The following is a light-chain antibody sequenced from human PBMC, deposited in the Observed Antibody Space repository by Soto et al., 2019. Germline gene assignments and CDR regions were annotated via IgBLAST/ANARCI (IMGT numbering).Light chain of an antibody. CDR2: GAS. CDR1: QSISSN. Sequence: EIVMTQSPATLSVSPGERATLSCRASQSISSNLAWYQQKPGQAPRLLIYGASTRATDISPRFSGSGSGTEFNLTISSLQSEDFAVYYCQQYNNWPPWTFGQGTKVEIK. V-gene: IGKV3-15*01. CDR3: QQYNNWPPWT. J-gene: IGKJ1*01.